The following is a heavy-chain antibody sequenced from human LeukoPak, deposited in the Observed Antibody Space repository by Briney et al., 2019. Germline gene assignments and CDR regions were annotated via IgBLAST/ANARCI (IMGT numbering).Heavy chain of an antibody. CDR3: ARGERYCTASNCFFSFDY. J-gene: IGHJ4*02. CDR2: VSFDGSNK. D-gene: IGHD2-15*01. V-gene: IGHV3-30*04. CDR1: GFIFSRNA. Sequence: GGSLRLPCAASGFIFSRNAMHWVRQAPGKGLEWVAVVSFDGSNKFYADSVKGRFTISRDNSKNTLYLQMDSLRAEDTAVFYCARGERYCTASNCFFSFDYWGQGTLVTVSS.